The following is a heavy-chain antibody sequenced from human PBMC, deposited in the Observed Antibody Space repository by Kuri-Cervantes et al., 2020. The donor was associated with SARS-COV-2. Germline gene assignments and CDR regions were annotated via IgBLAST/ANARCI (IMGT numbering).Heavy chain of an antibody. V-gene: IGHV3-11*04. J-gene: IGHJ4*02. Sequence: GESLKISCAASGFTFSDYYMSWVRQAPGKGLEWVSYISSSSSTIYYADSVKGRFTISRDNAKNSLYLQMNSLRDEDTAVYYCARDGGGYYDSSGYYGQLGFDYWAREPWSPSPQ. CDR3: ARDGGGYYDSSGYYGQLGFDY. D-gene: IGHD3-22*01. CDR2: ISSSSSTI. CDR1: GFTFSDYY.